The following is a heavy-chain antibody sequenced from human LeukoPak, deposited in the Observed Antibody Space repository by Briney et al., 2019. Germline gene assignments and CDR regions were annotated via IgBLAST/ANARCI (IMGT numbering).Heavy chain of an antibody. CDR3: VLGQCTTTTCWFDP. CDR1: GFAFSNFA. CDR2: ISGSSSTK. Sequence: GGSLRLSCAASGFAFSNFAMNWVRQAPGTGLEWVSYISGSSSTKHYADSVKGRFTISRDNAKNSLYLQMNSLRAEDTAVYYCVLGQCTTTTCWFDPWSQGTLVTVSS. D-gene: IGHD2-2*01. J-gene: IGHJ5*02. V-gene: IGHV3-48*01.